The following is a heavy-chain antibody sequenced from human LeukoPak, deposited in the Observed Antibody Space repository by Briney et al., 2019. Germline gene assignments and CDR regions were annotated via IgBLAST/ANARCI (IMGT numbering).Heavy chain of an antibody. J-gene: IGHJ4*02. CDR1: GYSFTSYW. V-gene: IGHV5-51*01. D-gene: IGHD2-2*01. CDR3: ARQGCSSTSCYLSPDY. CDR2: IYPGDSDT. Sequence: PGESLKISCKGSGYSFTSYWIGWVRQMPGKGLEWMGIIYPGDSDTRYSPSFQGQVTISADKSISTAYLPWSSLKASDTAMYYCARQGCSSTSCYLSPDYWGQGTLVTVSS.